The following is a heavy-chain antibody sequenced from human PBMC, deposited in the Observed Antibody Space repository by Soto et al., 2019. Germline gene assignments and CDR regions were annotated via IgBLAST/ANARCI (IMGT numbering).Heavy chain of an antibody. V-gene: IGHV3-53*01. CDR2: IYSGGST. J-gene: IGHJ4*02. D-gene: IGHD4-17*01. CDR3: ARVDYGGNSYYFDY. CDR1: GFTVSSNY. Sequence: EVQLVESGGGLIQPGGSLRLSCVASGFTVSSNYMSWVRQAPGKGLEWVSVIYSGGSTYYADSVKGRFTISRDNSXNSLYLQMNSLSAEDTAVYYCARVDYGGNSYYFDYWGQGTLVTVSS.